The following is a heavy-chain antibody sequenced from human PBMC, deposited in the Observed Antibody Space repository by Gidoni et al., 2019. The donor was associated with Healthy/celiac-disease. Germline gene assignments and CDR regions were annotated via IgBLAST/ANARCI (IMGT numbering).Heavy chain of an antibody. J-gene: IGHJ5*02. D-gene: IGHD6-13*01. CDR2: INTNTGNP. CDR3: ARELDLRAAAGETYNWFDP. CDR1: GYTFTSYA. Sequence: QVQLVQSGSELKKPGASVKVSCKASGYTFTSYAMNWVRQAPGQGLEWMGWINTNTGNPTYAQGFTGRFVFSLDTSVSTAYLQISSLKAEDTAVYYCARELDLRAAAGETYNWFDPWGQGTLVTVSS. V-gene: IGHV7-4-1*02.